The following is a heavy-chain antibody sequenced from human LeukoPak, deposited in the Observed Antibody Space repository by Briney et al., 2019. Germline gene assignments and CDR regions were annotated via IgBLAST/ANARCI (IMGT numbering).Heavy chain of an antibody. CDR2: ISGSGGST. CDR1: GFTFNNYA. CDR3: AKGPVRDYYYYMDV. Sequence: GGSLRLSCVASGFTFNNYAISWVRQAPGKGLEWVSGISGSGGSTNYVDSVKGRFTISGDNSKNTLYLQMNSLRAEDTAEYYCAKGPVRDYYYYMDVWGRGITVTVSS. J-gene: IGHJ6*03. V-gene: IGHV3-23*01. D-gene: IGHD6-19*01.